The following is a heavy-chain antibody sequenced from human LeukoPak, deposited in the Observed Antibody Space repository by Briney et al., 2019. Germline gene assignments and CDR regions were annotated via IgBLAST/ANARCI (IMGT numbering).Heavy chain of an antibody. CDR1: GFTFSNAW. V-gene: IGHV3-71*01. J-gene: IGHJ4*02. CDR2: ISGGTT. D-gene: IGHD6-19*01. CDR3: SRGSGWLSVY. Sequence: GGSLRLSCAASGFTFSNAWMSWVRQAPGKGLEWIGFISGGTTEYAASVKGRFTISRDDSTSIAYLQMNSLTIEDKAVYYCSRGSGWLSVYWGQGTLVTVSS.